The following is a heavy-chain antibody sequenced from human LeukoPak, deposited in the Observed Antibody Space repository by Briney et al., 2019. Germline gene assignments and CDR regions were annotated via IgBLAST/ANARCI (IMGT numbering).Heavy chain of an antibody. CDR2: INQDGGEK. D-gene: IGHD3-3*01. CDR3: ARVWYYDFWSGYSCLDY. V-gene: IGHV3-7*02. CDR1: GFSFNSHW. Sequence: GGSLRLSCVASGFSFNSHWMSWVRQAPGKGLEWVANINQDGGEKYYVDSARGRFTISRDNAKNSLYLQMNSLRAEDAAVYYCARVWYYDFWSGYSCLDYWGQGTLVTVSS. J-gene: IGHJ4*02.